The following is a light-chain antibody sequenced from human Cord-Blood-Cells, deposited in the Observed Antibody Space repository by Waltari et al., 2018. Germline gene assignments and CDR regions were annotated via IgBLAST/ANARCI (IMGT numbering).Light chain of an antibody. J-gene: IGLJ1*01. CDR2: EVR. V-gene: IGLV2-14*01. CDR3: SSYTSSSTPRYV. CDR1: SSDVGGYNY. Sequence: QSALTQPASVSGSPGQSITISCTGTSSDVGGYNYVSWYQQRPGKAPKLMIYEVRNRPSGGSNRCSGSRAGNTASLTNSGLQAEDEADYYCSSYTSSSTPRYVFGTGTKVTVL.